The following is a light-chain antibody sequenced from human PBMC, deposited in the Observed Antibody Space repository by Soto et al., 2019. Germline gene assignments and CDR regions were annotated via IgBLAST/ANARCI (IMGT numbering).Light chain of an antibody. J-gene: IGLJ2*01. CDR2: DVT. V-gene: IGLV2-11*01. CDR1: SSDVGGYYY. CDR3: CSYAGSYTLVV. Sequence: QSALTQPRSVSGSPGQSVTISCTGTSSDVGGYYYVSWYQQHPGKAPKLMIYDVTKRPSGVPDRFSGSKSGNTASLTISGLQAEDEADYYCCSYAGSYTLVVFGGGTKLTVL.